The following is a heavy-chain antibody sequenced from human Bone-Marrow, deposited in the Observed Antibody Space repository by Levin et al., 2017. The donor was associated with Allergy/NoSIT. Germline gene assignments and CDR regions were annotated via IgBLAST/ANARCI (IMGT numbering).Heavy chain of an antibody. Sequence: SCAASGFTFRDYYMSWIRPAPGKGLEWVSYISSSGSTIYYADSVKGRFTISRDNAKNSLYLQMNSLRAEDTAVYYCARRDYDSSGYYYHFDYWGQGTLVTVSS. V-gene: IGHV3-11*01. CDR1: GFTFRDYY. D-gene: IGHD3-22*01. CDR3: ARRDYDSSGYYYHFDY. J-gene: IGHJ4*02. CDR2: ISSSGSTI.